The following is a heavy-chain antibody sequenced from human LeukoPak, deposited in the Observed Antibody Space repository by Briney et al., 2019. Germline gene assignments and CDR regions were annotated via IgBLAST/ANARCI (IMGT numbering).Heavy chain of an antibody. V-gene: IGHV3-30*02. D-gene: IGHD1-26*01. J-gene: IGHJ6*03. CDR2: TRYDEDNK. CDR1: GFTFSSYG. Sequence: GGSLRLSCAASGFTFSSYGMNWVRQAPGKGLEWVAFTRYDEDNKYYADSVKGRFTISRDNSKNTPYLQMNSLRAEDTAVYYCAKATDYYYYMDVWGKGTTVTVSS. CDR3: AKATDYYYYMDV.